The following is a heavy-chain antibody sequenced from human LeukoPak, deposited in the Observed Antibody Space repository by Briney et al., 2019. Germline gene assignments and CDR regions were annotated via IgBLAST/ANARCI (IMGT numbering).Heavy chain of an antibody. Sequence: GGSLRLSCAASGFTFSSYAMSWVRQAPGKGLEWVATISGSGGSTYYADSVKGRFTISRDNSKNTLYLQMNSLRAEDTAIYYCAKHYDSSGYDAFDIWGQGTMVTVSS. CDR2: ISGSGGST. J-gene: IGHJ3*02. CDR3: AKHYDSSGYDAFDI. V-gene: IGHV3-23*01. D-gene: IGHD3-22*01. CDR1: GFTFSSYA.